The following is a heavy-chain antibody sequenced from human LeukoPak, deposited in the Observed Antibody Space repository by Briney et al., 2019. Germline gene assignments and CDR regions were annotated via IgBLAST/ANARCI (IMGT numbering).Heavy chain of an antibody. D-gene: IGHD5-18*01. V-gene: IGHV1-18*01. CDR3: ARGAGTAMIYFDY. J-gene: IGHJ4*02. CDR2: ISAYNGHT. CDR1: GYTFSTYG. Sequence: VASVKVSCKASGYTFSTYGITWVRQAPGQGLEWMGWISAYNGHTNYAQKLQGRVTMTTDTSTSTAYMELRSLRSEDTAVYYCARGAGTAMIYFDYWGQGTLVTVSS.